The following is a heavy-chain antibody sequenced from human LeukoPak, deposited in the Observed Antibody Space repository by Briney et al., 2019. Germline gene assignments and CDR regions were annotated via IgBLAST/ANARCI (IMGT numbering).Heavy chain of an antibody. D-gene: IGHD3-10*01. Sequence: GGSLRLSCAASGFTFSSYSMNWVRQAPGKGLEWVSSISSSSSYIYYADSVKGRFTISRDNAKNSLYLQMNSLRAEDTAVYYCARDLLSFRGNVPFDYWGQGTLVTVSS. V-gene: IGHV3-21*01. J-gene: IGHJ4*02. CDR2: ISSSSSYI. CDR1: GFTFSSYS. CDR3: ARDLLSFRGNVPFDY.